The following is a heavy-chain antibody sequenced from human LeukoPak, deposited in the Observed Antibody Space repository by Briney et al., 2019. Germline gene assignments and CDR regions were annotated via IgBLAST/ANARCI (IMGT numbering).Heavy chain of an antibody. CDR1: GGSISSSSYY. CDR2: IYYSGST. Sequence: SETLSLTCTVSGGSISSSSYYWGWIRQPPGKGLEWIGSIYYSGSTYYNPSLKSRVTISVDTSKNQFSLKLSSVTAADTAVYYCARQRRWLQYSDYWGQGTLVTVSS. V-gene: IGHV4-39*07. J-gene: IGHJ4*02. D-gene: IGHD5-12*01. CDR3: ARQRRWLQYSDY.